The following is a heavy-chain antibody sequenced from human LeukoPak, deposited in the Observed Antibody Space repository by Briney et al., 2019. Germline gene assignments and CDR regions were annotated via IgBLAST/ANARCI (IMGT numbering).Heavy chain of an antibody. CDR1: GYSISSGYY. V-gene: IGHV4-38-2*02. CDR3: ARYGNVPSAHFDY. J-gene: IGHJ4*02. Sequence: SETLSLTCTVSGYSISSGYYWGWIRQPPGKGLEWIGSIYHSGSTYYNPSLKSRVTISVDTSKNQFSLKLTSATAADTAVYFCARYGNVPSAHFDYWGQGTLVTVSS. D-gene: IGHD2-2*01. CDR2: IYHSGST.